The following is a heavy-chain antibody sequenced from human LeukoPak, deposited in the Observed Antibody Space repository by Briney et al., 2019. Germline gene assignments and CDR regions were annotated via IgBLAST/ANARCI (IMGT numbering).Heavy chain of an antibody. CDR3: ASGTIVGARGADN. Sequence: GGSLRLSCAASEFTFSTCSMKWVRQAPGKALEWVSSISGSSYHIYYADSVKGRFTISGDNANNLLYLQMNSLRAEDTAVYYCASGTIVGARGADNWGQGTLVTVSS. J-gene: IGHJ4*02. D-gene: IGHD1-26*01. CDR2: ISGSSYHI. CDR1: EFTFSTCS. V-gene: IGHV3-21*01.